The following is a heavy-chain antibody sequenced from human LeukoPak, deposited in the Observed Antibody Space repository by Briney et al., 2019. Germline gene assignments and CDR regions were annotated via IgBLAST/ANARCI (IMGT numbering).Heavy chain of an antibody. D-gene: IGHD2-15*01. CDR2: IIPIFGTA. V-gene: IGHV1-69*01. Sequence: SVKVSCKASGGTFSSFAISWVRQAPGQGLEWMGGIIPIFGTANYAQKFQGRVTITADDSTSTAYMELSSLRSEDTAVYYCARDLNPQGYCSGGSCYFSGAFDIWGQGTMVTVSS. CDR3: ARDLNPQGYCSGGSCYFSGAFDI. J-gene: IGHJ3*02. CDR1: GGTFSSFA.